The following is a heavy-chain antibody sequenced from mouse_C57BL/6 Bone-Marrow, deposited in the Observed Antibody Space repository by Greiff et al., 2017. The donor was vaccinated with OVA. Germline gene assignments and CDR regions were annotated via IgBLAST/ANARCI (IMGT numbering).Heavy chain of an antibody. CDR2: INPNNGGT. CDR3: ARGGGYDDSSPYYYAMDY. Sequence: VQLQQSGPELVKPGASVKISCKASGYTFTDYYMNWVKQSHGKSLEWIGDINPNNGGTSYNQKFKGKATLTVDKSSSTAYMELRSLTSEDSAVYYCARGGGYDDSSPYYYAMDYWGQGTSVTVSS. CDR1: GYTFTDYY. V-gene: IGHV1-26*01. J-gene: IGHJ4*01. D-gene: IGHD1-1*01.